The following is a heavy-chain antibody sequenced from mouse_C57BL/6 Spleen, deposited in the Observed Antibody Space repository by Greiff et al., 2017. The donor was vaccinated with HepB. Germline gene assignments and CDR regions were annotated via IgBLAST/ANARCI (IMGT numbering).Heavy chain of an antibody. CDR3: ARSDDGYPAWFAY. V-gene: IGHV1-7*01. D-gene: IGHD2-3*01. CDR2: INPSSGYT. Sequence: VQLQQSGAELAKPGASVKLSWKASGYTFTSYWMHWVKQRPGPGLEWIGYINPSSGYTKYNQKFKDKATLTASQSSSTAYMQLSSLTYEDSAVYYCARSDDGYPAWFAYWGQGTLVTVSA. J-gene: IGHJ3*01. CDR1: GYTFTSYW.